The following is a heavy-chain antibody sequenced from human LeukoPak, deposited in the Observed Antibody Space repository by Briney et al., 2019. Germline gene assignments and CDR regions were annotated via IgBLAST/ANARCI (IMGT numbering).Heavy chain of an antibody. CDR3: ATTKLWLAFDS. CDR2: IWYDGSNK. Sequence: GRSLRLSCAASGFTFSSYGMHWVRQAPGKGLEWVAVIWYDGSNKYYADSVKGRFTISRDSSKNTLYLQMNSLRAEDTAVYYCATTKLWLAFDSWGQGTLVTVSS. D-gene: IGHD6-19*01. CDR1: GFTFSSYG. V-gene: IGHV3-33*01. J-gene: IGHJ4*02.